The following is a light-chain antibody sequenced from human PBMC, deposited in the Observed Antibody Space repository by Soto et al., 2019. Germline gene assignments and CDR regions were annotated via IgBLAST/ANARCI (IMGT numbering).Light chain of an antibody. Sequence: EIVLTQSPGTLSLSPGERATLSWYTSESRGSNIIDWYQSKPRRAPRLPIDHSSNLATGSPDRFSGGGSATDFTLTISSLDPEDVAIYYCQQRSNVTPTVGQGTRLEIK. CDR2: HSS. CDR3: QQRSNVTPT. J-gene: IGKJ5*01. CDR1: ESRGSNI. V-gene: IGKV3D-20*02.